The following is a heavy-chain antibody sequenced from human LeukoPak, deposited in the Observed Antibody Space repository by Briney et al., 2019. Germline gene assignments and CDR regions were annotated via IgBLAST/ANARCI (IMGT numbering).Heavy chain of an antibody. CDR1: GFTFSAET. CDR2: ISASSAAI. Sequence: GGSLRLSCAASGFTFSAETMTWVRQAPGKGLEWLSDISASSAAIHSADSVKGRFTISRDNAKNSLYLQMNSLRVEDTAVYYCAREGAFGALNSWGREILVTVSS. CDR3: AREGAFGALNS. V-gene: IGHV3-48*01. D-gene: IGHD3-10*01. J-gene: IGHJ5*02.